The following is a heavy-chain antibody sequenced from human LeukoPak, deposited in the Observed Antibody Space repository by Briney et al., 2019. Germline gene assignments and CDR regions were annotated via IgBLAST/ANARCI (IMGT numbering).Heavy chain of an antibody. V-gene: IGHV4-59*01. CDR2: IYYSGST. J-gene: IGHJ4*02. CDR3: ARAHDKDMVRGVIVPPDY. D-gene: IGHD3-10*01. CDR1: GGSISSYY. Sequence: PSETLFLTCTVSGGSISSYYWSWIRQPPGKGLEWIGYIYYSGSTNYNPSLKSRVTISVDTSKNQFSLKLSSVTAADTAVYYCARAHDKDMVRGVIVPPDYWGQGTLVTVSS.